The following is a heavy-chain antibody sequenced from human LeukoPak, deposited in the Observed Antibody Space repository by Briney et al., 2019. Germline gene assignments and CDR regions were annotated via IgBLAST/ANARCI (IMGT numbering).Heavy chain of an antibody. CDR3: ARTRTYYDILTGYYKYYYYGMDV. J-gene: IGHJ6*02. CDR1: GYTFTSYD. CDR2: MNPNSGNT. V-gene: IGHV1-8*01. Sequence: ASVKVSCKASGYTFTSYDINWVRQATGQGLEWMGWMNPNSGNTGYAQKFQGSVTMTRNTSISTAYMELSSLRSEDTAVYYCARTRTYYDILTGYYKYYYYGMDVWGQGTTVTVSS. D-gene: IGHD3-9*01.